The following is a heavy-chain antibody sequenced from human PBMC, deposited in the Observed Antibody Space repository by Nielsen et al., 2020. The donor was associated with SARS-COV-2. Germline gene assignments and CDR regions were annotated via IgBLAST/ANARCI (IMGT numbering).Heavy chain of an antibody. Sequence: ASVKVSCKASGYTFTSYGISWVRQAPGQGLEWMGWISAYNGNTNYAQKLQGRVTMTTDTSTSTAYMELRSLRSDDTAVYYCARSAGVLRFLEWSNIPYYYYGMDVWGQGTTVTVSS. CDR3: ARSAGVLRFLEWSNIPYYYYGMDV. CDR2: ISAYNGNT. D-gene: IGHD3-3*01. CDR1: GYTFTSYG. J-gene: IGHJ6*02. V-gene: IGHV1-18*01.